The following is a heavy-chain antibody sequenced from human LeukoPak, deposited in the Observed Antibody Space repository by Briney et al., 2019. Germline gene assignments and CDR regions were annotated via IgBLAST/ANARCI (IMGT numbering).Heavy chain of an antibody. CDR3: ARSFGYGVDAFDI. V-gene: IGHV3-23*01. Sequence: RGSLRLSCAASGFTFSSFTMSWVRQAPGKGLEWVSAMSGSGRSTYYADSVKGRFTISRDNSKNTLYLQMNSLRAEDTAIYYCARSFGYGVDAFDIWGQGTMVTVSS. CDR1: GFTFSSFT. J-gene: IGHJ3*02. CDR2: MSGSGRST. D-gene: IGHD5-18*01.